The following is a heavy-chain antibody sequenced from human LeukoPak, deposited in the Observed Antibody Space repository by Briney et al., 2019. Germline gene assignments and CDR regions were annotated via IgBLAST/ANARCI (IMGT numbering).Heavy chain of an antibody. Sequence: GRSLRLSCAASGFTFSSYGMHWVRQAPGKGLEWVAVIWYDGSNKYYADSVRGRFTISRDNSKNTLYLQMNSLRAEDTAVYYCARGSGRYFDWFNFDYWGQGTLVTVSS. CDR2: IWYDGSNK. CDR1: GFTFSSYG. D-gene: IGHD3-9*01. CDR3: ARGSGRYFDWFNFDY. J-gene: IGHJ4*02. V-gene: IGHV3-33*01.